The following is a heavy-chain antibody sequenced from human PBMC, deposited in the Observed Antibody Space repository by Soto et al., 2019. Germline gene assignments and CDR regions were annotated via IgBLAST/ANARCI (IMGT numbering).Heavy chain of an antibody. CDR3: ARDQGRLIAVAGPSHYYYGMDV. V-gene: IGHV1-46*01. CDR1: GYTFTSYY. Sequence: ASVKVSCKAAGYTFTSYYMHWVRQAPGQGLEWMGIINPSGGSTSYAQKFQGRVTMTRGTSTSTVYMELSSLRSEDTAVYYCARDQGRLIAVAGPSHYYYGMDVWGQGTTVTVSS. D-gene: IGHD6-19*01. J-gene: IGHJ6*02. CDR2: INPSGGST.